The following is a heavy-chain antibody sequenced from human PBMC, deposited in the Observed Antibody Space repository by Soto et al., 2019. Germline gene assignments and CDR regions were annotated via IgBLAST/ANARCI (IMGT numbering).Heavy chain of an antibody. CDR3: SRSLRVTSTRPSLDF. CDR1: NGPINSADYY. J-gene: IGHJ1*01. Sequence: PSETLSLTCTVSNGPINSADYYWSWIRQAPGKGLEWIGYIYYSGTASYTPTPKGRVPISLATSKTDFSLSLMSVTAATTAVYLCSRSLRVTSTRPSLDFWGQATLVTV. V-gene: IGHV4-30-4*01. CDR2: IYYSGTA. D-gene: IGHD3-3*01.